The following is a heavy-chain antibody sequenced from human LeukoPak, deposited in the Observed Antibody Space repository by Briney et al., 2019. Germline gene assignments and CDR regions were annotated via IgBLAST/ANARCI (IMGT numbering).Heavy chain of an antibody. CDR2: INHSGST. Sequence: SETLSLTCAVYGGSFSGYYWSWIRQPPGKGLEWIGEINHSGSTNYNPSLKSRVTISVDTSKNHFSLKLSSVTAADTAVYYCARRSHGDYVDLAMGYDWFDPWGQGTLVTVSS. D-gene: IGHD4-17*01. CDR1: GGSFSGYY. J-gene: IGHJ5*02. V-gene: IGHV4-34*01. CDR3: ARRSHGDYVDLAMGYDWFDP.